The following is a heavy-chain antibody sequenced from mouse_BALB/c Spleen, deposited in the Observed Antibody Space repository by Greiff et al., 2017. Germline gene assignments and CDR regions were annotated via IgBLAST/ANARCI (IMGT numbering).Heavy chain of an antibody. CDR1: GFTFSSYY. CDR2: INSNGGST. CDR3: ARHFYDGYPAWFAY. J-gene: IGHJ3*01. D-gene: IGHD2-3*01. V-gene: IGHV5-6-2*01. Sequence: EVKLVESGGGLVKLGGSLKLSCAASGFTFSSYYMSWVRQTPEKRLELVAAINSNGGSTYYPDTVKGRFTISRDNAKNTLYLQMSSLKSEDTALYYCARHFYDGYPAWFAYWGQGTLVTVSA.